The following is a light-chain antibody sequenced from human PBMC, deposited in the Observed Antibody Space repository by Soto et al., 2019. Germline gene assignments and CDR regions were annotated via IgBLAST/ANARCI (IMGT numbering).Light chain of an antibody. V-gene: IGLV2-8*01. CDR1: SSDVGAYNF. CDR2: EVT. J-gene: IGLJ2*01. CDR3: SSYAGSNNLI. Sequence: QSALTQPPSASGSPGQSVTISCTGTSSDVGAYNFVSWYQKYPGKAPKLIIYEVTKRPSGVPDRFSGSKSGNTASLTVSGLQAEDEADYYCSSYAGSNNLIFGGGTKLTVL.